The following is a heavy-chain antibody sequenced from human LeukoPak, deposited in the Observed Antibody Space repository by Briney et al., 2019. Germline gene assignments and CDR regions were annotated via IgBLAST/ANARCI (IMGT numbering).Heavy chain of an antibody. Sequence: RSSETLSLTCTVSGGSISSSSYYWGWIRQPPGKGLEWIGSIYYSGSTYYNPSLKSRVTISVDTSKNQFSLKLSSVTAADTAVYYCARHPRYCSSTSCYFLFDYWGQGTLVTVSS. D-gene: IGHD2-2*01. CDR3: ARHPRYCSSTSCYFLFDY. J-gene: IGHJ4*02. CDR1: GGSISSSSYY. V-gene: IGHV4-39*01. CDR2: IYYSGST.